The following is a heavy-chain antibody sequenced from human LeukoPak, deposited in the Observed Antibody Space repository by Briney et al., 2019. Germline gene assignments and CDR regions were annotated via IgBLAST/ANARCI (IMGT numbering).Heavy chain of an antibody. CDR2: IKQDGSEK. Sequence: GGSLRLSCAASGFTFSSYWMSWVRQAPGKGLEWVANIKQDGSEKYYVDSVKGRFTISRDNAKNSLYLQMNSLRAEDTAVYYCARDPRVWGSLIDYWGQGTLVTVSS. CDR1: GFTFSSYW. J-gene: IGHJ4*02. D-gene: IGHD3-16*01. CDR3: ARDPRVWGSLIDY. V-gene: IGHV3-7*01.